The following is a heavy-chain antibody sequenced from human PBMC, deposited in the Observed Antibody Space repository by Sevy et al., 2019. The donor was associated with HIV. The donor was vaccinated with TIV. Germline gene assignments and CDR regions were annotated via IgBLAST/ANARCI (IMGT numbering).Heavy chain of an antibody. J-gene: IGHJ4*02. CDR2: ITGDSSYM. D-gene: IGHD3-22*01. CDR3: ARDRPTLNYHASSGYNYYFDS. Sequence: LSLTCAASGFTFSSYNMNWVRQAPGKGLEWISSITGDSSYMYDADSVKGRFTISRDNAKNSLYLHMNGLRAVDTAVYYCARDRPTLNYHASSGYNYYFDSWGQGTLVTVSS. CDR1: GFTFSSYN. V-gene: IGHV3-21*01.